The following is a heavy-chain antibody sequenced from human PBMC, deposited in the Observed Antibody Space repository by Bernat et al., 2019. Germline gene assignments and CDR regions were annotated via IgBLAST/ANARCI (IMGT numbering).Heavy chain of an antibody. Sequence: EVQLVESGGGLVQPGGSLRLSCAASGFTFSSYWMSWVRQAPGKGLEWVANIKQDGSEKYYVDSVKGRFTISRDNAKNSLYLQMNSLRAEDTAVYYCAGLWIQRWLNNKLYDYWGQGTLVTVSS. V-gene: IGHV3-7*01. CDR2: IKQDGSEK. CDR3: AGLWIQRWLNNKLYDY. D-gene: IGHD5-18*01. J-gene: IGHJ4*02. CDR1: GFTFSSYW.